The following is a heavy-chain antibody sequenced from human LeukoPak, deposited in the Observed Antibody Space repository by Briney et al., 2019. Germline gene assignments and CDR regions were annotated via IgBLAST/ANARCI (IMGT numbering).Heavy chain of an antibody. CDR2: ISSSGSTI. CDR1: GFTFSSYS. V-gene: IGHV3-48*04. D-gene: IGHD6-19*01. J-gene: IGHJ4*02. Sequence: GGSLRLSCAASGFTFSSYSMNWVRQAPGKGLEWLSYISSSGSTIYYADSVKGRFTISRDNAKNSLYLQLNSLRAEDTAVYYCARDPIAVAVFDYWGQGTLVTVSS. CDR3: ARDPIAVAVFDY.